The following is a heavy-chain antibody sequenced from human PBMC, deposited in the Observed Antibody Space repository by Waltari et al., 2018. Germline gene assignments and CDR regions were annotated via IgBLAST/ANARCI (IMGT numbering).Heavy chain of an antibody. CDR2: INHSGST. Sequence: LLLTWADYGGSSSGYYWRWIRQPPGKGLEWIGEINHSGSTNYNPTLKSRVTISVDTSKNQFSLKLSSVTAADTAVYYCARGKKYSSPYYFDYWGQGTLVTVSS. CDR3: ARGKKYSSPYYFDY. D-gene: IGHD6-6*01. CDR1: GGSSSGYY. J-gene: IGHJ4*02. V-gene: IGHV4-34*01.